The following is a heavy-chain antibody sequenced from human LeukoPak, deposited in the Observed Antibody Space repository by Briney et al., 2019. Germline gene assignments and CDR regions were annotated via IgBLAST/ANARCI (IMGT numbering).Heavy chain of an antibody. D-gene: IGHD6-19*01. Sequence: GASVKVSCKASGYNFIAYYMHWVRQAPGQGLEWLGWINSNSGGTNYAQKFQGRVTMTSDTSISTASMELSRLTSDDTAVYYCAREVSGGLDYWGQGTLLTVSS. J-gene: IGHJ4*02. CDR1: GYNFIAYY. CDR2: INSNSGGT. V-gene: IGHV1-2*02. CDR3: AREVSGGLDY.